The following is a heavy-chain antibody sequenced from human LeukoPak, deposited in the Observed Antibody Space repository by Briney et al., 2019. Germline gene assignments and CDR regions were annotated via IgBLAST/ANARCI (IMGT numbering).Heavy chain of an antibody. D-gene: IGHD2-2*01. CDR2: ISNSGGST. J-gene: IGHJ4*02. Sequence: GGSLRLSCAASGSTFSSYAMSWVRQAPGKGLEWVSAISNSGGSTYYADSVKGRFTISRDNSKNTLNLQMNSLRAEDTAVYYCAKDSCSSTSCYRGVDYWGQGNLVTVSS. CDR3: AKDSCSSTSCYRGVDY. V-gene: IGHV3-23*01. CDR1: GSTFSSYA.